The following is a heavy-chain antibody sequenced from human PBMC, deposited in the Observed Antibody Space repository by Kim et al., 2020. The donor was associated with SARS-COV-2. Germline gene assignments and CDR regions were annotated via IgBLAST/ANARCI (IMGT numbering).Heavy chain of an antibody. CDR2: IWYDGSNK. D-gene: IGHD1-26*01. V-gene: IGHV3-33*06. CDR1: GFTFSSYG. CDR3: AKVANSGSYRSHFDY. Sequence: GGSLRLSCAASGFTFSSYGMHWVRQAPGKGLEWVAVIWYDGSNKYYADSVKGRFTISRDNSKNTLYLQMNSLRAEDTAVYYCAKVANSGSYRSHFDYWGQGTLVTVSS. J-gene: IGHJ4*02.